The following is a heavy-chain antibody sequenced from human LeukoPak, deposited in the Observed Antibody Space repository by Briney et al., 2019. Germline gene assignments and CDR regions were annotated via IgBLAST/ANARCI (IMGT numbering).Heavy chain of an antibody. D-gene: IGHD3-10*01. J-gene: IGHJ6*02. CDR2: ISSSSSYI. V-gene: IGHV3-21*01. Sequence: KSGGSLRLSCAASGFTFSSYSMNWVRQAPGKGLEWVSSISSSSSYIYYADSVKGRFAISRDNAKNSLYLQMNSLRAEDTAVYYCARATYYYGSGSYFKDFYYYYGMDVWGQGTTVTVSS. CDR3: ARATYYYGSGSYFKDFYYYYGMDV. CDR1: GFTFSSYS.